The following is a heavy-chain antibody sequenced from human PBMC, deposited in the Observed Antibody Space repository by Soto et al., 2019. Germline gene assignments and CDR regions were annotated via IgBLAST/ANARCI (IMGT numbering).Heavy chain of an antibody. V-gene: IGHV3-48*01. CDR2: ISSSSSFI. J-gene: IGHJ4*02. D-gene: IGHD6-19*01. Sequence: EVQLVESGGGLVQPGGSLRLSCAASGFNFSSYSMNWVRQAPGKGLEWVSYISSSSSFIYYADSVKGRFTISRDNAKNGPELGRNNLRAEDTAVYYCERPAGVAGTNYWGQGTLVTGSS. CDR3: ERPAGVAGTNY. CDR1: GFNFSSYS.